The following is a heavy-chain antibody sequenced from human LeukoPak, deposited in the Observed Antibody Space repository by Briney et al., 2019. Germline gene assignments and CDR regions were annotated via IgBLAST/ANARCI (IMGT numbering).Heavy chain of an antibody. D-gene: IGHD1-26*01. CDR3: ARETTTLDY. J-gene: IGHJ4*02. V-gene: IGHV3-48*01. CDR1: GFSFSSYN. Sequence: PGGSLRLSCAASGFSFSSYNMNWVRQAPGKGLEWVSYISSSSSTIYYADSVKGRFTISRDNAKNSLYLQMNSLRAEDTAVYYCARETTTLDYWGQGTLVTVSS. CDR2: ISSSSSTI.